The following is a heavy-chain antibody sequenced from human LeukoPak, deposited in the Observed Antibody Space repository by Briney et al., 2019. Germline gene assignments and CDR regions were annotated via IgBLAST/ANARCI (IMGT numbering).Heavy chain of an antibody. Sequence: GGSLRLSCAASGFTFSSYAMSWVRQAPGKGLEWVSLISPAGGSIYYADSVKGRFTIPIDNSENTLSLQMTSLRTWATAVYYCAKRHCSGGSCFSGVDYWGQGTLVTVSS. CDR1: GFTFSSYA. CDR3: AKRHCSGGSCFSGVDY. D-gene: IGHD2-15*01. CDR2: ISPAGGSI. V-gene: IGHV3-23*01. J-gene: IGHJ4*02.